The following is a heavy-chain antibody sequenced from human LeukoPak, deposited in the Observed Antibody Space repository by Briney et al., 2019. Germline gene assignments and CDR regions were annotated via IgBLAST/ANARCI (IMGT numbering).Heavy chain of an antibody. CDR3: ATLYDILTGLDY. D-gene: IGHD3-9*01. CDR1: GYTLTELS. J-gene: IGHJ4*02. Sequence: ASVTVSCKVSGYTLTELSMHWVRQAPGKGLEWMGGFDPEDGETIYAQKFQGRVTMTEDTSTDTAYMELSRLRSEDTAVYYCATLYDILTGLDYWGQGTLVTVSS. V-gene: IGHV1-24*01. CDR2: FDPEDGET.